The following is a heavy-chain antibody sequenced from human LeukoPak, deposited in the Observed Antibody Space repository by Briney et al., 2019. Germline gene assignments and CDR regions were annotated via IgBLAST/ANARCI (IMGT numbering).Heavy chain of an antibody. CDR3: ARGVSGIYYYYMDV. CDR1: GYTFTSYD. J-gene: IGHJ6*03. CDR2: MNPNSGGT. D-gene: IGHD1-26*01. Sequence: ASVKVSCKASGYTFTSYDINWVRQATGQGLEWMGWMNPNSGGTNYAQKFQGRVTMTRDTSISTAYMELSRLRSDDSAVYYCARGVSGIYYYYMDVWGKGTTVTISS. V-gene: IGHV1-2*02.